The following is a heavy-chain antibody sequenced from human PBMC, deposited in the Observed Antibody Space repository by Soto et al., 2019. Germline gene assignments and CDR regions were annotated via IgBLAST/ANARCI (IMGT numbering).Heavy chain of an antibody. D-gene: IGHD3-10*01. CDR1: GGSISSGDYY. CDR2: IYYSGST. Sequence: SETLSLTCTVSGGSISSGDYYWRWIRQPPGKGLEWIGYIYYSGSTYYNPSLKSRVTISVDTSKDQFSLKLSSVTAADTAVYYCARTYYYGSGSPSGVDYWGQGTLVTVSS. CDR3: ARTYYYGSGSPSGVDY. J-gene: IGHJ4*02. V-gene: IGHV4-30-4*01.